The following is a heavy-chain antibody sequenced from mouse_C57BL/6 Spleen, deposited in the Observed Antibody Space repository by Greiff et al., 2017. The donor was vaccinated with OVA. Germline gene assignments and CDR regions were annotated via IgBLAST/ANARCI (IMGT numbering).Heavy chain of an antibody. D-gene: IGHD2-12*01. J-gene: IGHJ4*01. Sequence: DVLLQQSGPGLVKPSQSLSLTCSVTGYSITSGYYWNCLRPFPGNKLEWMGYISYDGSNNYNPSLKNRISITRDTSKNQFCLKLNSVTTEDTATXCGARSYDGYAMDYWGQGTSVTVSS. CDR2: ISYDGSN. CDR1: GYSITSGYY. CDR3: ARSYDGYAMDY. V-gene: IGHV3-6*01.